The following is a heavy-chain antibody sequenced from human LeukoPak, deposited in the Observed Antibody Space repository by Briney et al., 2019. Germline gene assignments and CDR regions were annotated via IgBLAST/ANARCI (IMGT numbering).Heavy chain of an antibody. CDR1: GFTFDDYA. J-gene: IGHJ4*02. D-gene: IGHD3-16*02. V-gene: IGHV3-9*01. Sequence: PGGSLRLSCAASGFTFDDYAMHWVRQAPGKGLEWVSGISWNSGSIVYADSVKGRFTISRDNAKNSLYLQMNSLRAEDTALYYCAKEGTYYDYVWGSYRLYYFDYWGQGTLVTVSS. CDR3: AKEGTYYDYVWGSYRLYYFDY. CDR2: ISWNSGSI.